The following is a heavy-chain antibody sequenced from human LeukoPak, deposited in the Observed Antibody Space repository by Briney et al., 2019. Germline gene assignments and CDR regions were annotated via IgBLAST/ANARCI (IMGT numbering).Heavy chain of an antibody. D-gene: IGHD3-3*01. J-gene: IGHJ5*02. CDR3: AKDGGDYDLWSGPGRDWFDP. CDR1: GFTFSSYA. CDR2: ISGSGGST. V-gene: IGHV3-23*01. Sequence: GGSLRLSCAASGFTFSSYAMSWVRQAPGKGLEWVSAISGSGGSTYYADSVKGRFTISRDNSKNTLYLQMNSLRAEDTAVYYCAKDGGDYDLWSGPGRDWFDPWGQGTLVTVSS.